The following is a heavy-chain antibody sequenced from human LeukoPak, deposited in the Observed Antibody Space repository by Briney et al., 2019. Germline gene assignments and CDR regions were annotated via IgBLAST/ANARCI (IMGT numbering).Heavy chain of an antibody. D-gene: IGHD3-3*01. CDR2: ISSSSSYI. CDR1: GFTFSSYS. J-gene: IGHJ5*02. V-gene: IGHV3-21*01. Sequence: GGSLRLSCAASGFTFSSYSMNWVRQAPGKGLEWVSSISSSSSYIYYADSVKGRFTISRDNAKNSLYLQMNSLRAEDTAVYYCARDGWEEYYDSWSGYPRGWFDPWGQGTLVTVSS. CDR3: ARDGWEEYYDSWSGYPRGWFDP.